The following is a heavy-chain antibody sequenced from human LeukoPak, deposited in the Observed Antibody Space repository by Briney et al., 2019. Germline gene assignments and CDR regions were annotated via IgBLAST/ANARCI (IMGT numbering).Heavy chain of an antibody. D-gene: IGHD2-2*01. J-gene: IGHJ4*02. CDR1: GGSVSSNY. Sequence: ETLSLTCTVTGGSVSSNYAWAWIRQAPGKGLEWVSSISSSSSYIYYADSVKGRFTISRDNAKNSLYLQMNSLRAEDTAVYYCARDGACSSTSCSPPYFDYWGQGTLVTVSS. CDR2: ISSSSSYI. V-gene: IGHV3-21*01. CDR3: ARDGACSSTSCSPPYFDY.